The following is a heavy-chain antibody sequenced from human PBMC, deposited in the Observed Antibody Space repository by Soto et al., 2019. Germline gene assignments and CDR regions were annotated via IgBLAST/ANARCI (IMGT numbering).Heavy chain of an antibody. CDR2: IYSGGST. V-gene: IGHV3-66*01. Sequence: EVQLVESGGGLVQPGGSLRLSCAASGFTVSSNYMSWVRQAPGKGLEWVSVIYSGGSTYYADSAKGRFTISRDNSKNTLYLQMNSLRAEDTAVYYCARDLKTTYYYYMDVWGKGTTVTVSS. J-gene: IGHJ6*03. CDR1: GFTVSSNY. CDR3: ARDLKTTYYYYMDV.